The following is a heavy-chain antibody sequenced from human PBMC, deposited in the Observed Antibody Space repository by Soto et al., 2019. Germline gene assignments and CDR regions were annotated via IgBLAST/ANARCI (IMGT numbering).Heavy chain of an antibody. Sequence: QVQLVQSGAEVKKPGASVKVSCKASGYTFTNSDINWVRQAPGQGLEWMGWMNPDSGHAAYAQKFQGRVTLTTRTSTSTGYMEMRSLGSEDTAVYYFARRPHCSGGICYYGLDNWGQGTLVTVSS. V-gene: IGHV1-8*01. CDR2: MNPDSGHA. J-gene: IGHJ4*02. D-gene: IGHD2-15*01. CDR1: GYTFTNSD. CDR3: ARRPHCSGGICYYGLDN.